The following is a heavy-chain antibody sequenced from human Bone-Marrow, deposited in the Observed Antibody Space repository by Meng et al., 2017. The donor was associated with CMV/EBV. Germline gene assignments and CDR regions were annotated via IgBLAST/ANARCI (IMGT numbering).Heavy chain of an antibody. CDR3: ARGITAGTVGEFDY. D-gene: IGHD6-13*01. CDR2: IAYDGSHK. V-gene: IGHV3-30*04. J-gene: IGHJ4*02. CDR1: GFSFSSYA. Sequence: GESLKISCAASGFSFSSYAMHWVRQAAGKGLEWMTVIAYDGSHKYYADSMKGRFTISRDNSKNTVYLQMNSLRTEDTAVYYCARGITAGTVGEFDYWGQETLVTVSS.